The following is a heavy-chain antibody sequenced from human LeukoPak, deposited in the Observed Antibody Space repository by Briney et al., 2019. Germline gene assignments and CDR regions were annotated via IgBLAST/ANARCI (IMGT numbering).Heavy chain of an antibody. J-gene: IGHJ5*02. CDR3: ASTAGLYCSGGSCYEGPNWFDP. D-gene: IGHD2-15*01. V-gene: IGHV1-46*01. CDR1: GYTFTSYY. Sequence: ASVKVSCKASGYTFTSYYMHWVRQAPGQGLEWMGIINPSGGSTSYAQKFQGRVTMTRDTSISTAYMELSRLRSDDTAVYYCASTAGLYCSGGSCYEGPNWFDPWGQGTLVTVSS. CDR2: INPSGGST.